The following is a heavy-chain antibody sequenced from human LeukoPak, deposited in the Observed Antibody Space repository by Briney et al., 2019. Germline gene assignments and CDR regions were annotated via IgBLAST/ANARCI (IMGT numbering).Heavy chain of an antibody. D-gene: IGHD6-19*01. V-gene: IGHV3-48*03. Sequence: GGSLRLSCAASGFTFSSYELNWVRQAPGKGLEWVSYISSSGSTIYYADSVKGRFTISRDNAKNSLYLQMNSLRAEDTAVYYCCGIAVAGIYWGQGTLVTVSS. CDR1: GFTFSSYE. J-gene: IGHJ4*02. CDR2: ISSSGSTI. CDR3: CGIAVAGIY.